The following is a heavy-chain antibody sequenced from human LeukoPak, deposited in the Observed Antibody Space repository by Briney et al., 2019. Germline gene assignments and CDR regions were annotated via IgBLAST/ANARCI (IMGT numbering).Heavy chain of an antibody. CDR1: GYSISSGYY. Sequence: SETLSLTCAVSGYSISSGYYWCWIRQPPGKGLEWIGSFYHSGNSYYNPSLKSRVSISVDTSKNQFSLHLSSVTAADTALYYCARHDFYSNYPHNWFDPWGQGTLVTVSS. CDR3: ARHDFYSNYPHNWFDP. V-gene: IGHV4-38-2*01. J-gene: IGHJ5*02. CDR2: FYHSGNS. D-gene: IGHD4-11*01.